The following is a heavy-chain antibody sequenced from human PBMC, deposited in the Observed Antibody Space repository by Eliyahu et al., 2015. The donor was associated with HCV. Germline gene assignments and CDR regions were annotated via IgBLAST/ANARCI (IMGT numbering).Heavy chain of an antibody. Sequence: EVQLVESGGGLVKPGGSLRLSCAASGFTFSNAWMXWVRQAPGKGLEWVGRIRSATHGGTTDYAAPVTDRFTISRDDSTNTLYLQMNSLKTEDTGVYYCTTDFYDSDGYFLSDYWGQGTLLTVSS. CDR1: GFTFSNAW. J-gene: IGHJ4*02. CDR2: IRSATHGGTT. V-gene: IGHV3-15*01. CDR3: TTDFYDSDGYFLSDY. D-gene: IGHD3-22*01.